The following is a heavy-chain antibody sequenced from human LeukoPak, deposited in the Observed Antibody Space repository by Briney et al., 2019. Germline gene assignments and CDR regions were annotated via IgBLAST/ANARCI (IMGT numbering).Heavy chain of an antibody. CDR2: IIPIFGTA. D-gene: IGHD3-16*01. V-gene: IGHV1-69*05. Sequence: SVKVSCKASGGTFSSYAISWVRQAPGQGLEWMGRIIPIFGTANYAQKFQGGVTITTDESTSTAYMELSSLGSEDTAVYYCARGGITSVSNWFDPWGQGTLVTVSS. CDR3: ARGGITSVSNWFDP. J-gene: IGHJ5*02. CDR1: GGTFSSYA.